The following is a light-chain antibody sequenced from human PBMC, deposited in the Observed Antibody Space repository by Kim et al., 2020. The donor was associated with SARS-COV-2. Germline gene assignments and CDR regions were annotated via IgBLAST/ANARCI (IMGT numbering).Light chain of an antibody. Sequence: KLTIACSGSTSNIGNSFVSWYQQRPGAPPKLLIYDNNRRPSGIPDRFFGSKSDTSATLDITGLQTGDEADYYCGTWDSNLSAGVFGGGTKLTVL. V-gene: IGLV1-51*01. CDR2: DNN. CDR3: GTWDSNLSAGV. CDR1: TSNIGNSF. J-gene: IGLJ3*02.